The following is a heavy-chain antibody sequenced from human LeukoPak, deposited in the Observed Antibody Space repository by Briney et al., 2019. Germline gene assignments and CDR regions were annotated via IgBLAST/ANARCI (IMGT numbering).Heavy chain of an antibody. V-gene: IGHV4-59*08. CDR3: ARHLAEQLDGMGV. D-gene: IGHD6-6*01. Sequence: PSETLSLTCTLSGGPMTSYYWSWIRQPPGKGLEWLGYIYYRGNTNINPSLKSRLTMSVATSKKHFSLELTSVTAADTAIYYCARHLAEQLDGMGVWGQGTTVIVSS. CDR2: IYYRGNT. J-gene: IGHJ6*02. CDR1: GGPMTSYY.